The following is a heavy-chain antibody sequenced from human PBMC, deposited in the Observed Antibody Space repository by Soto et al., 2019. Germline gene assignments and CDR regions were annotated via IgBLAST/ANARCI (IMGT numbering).Heavy chain of an antibody. Sequence: SETLSLTCTVSGGSISSGDYYWSWIRQPPGKGLEWIGYIYYSGSTYYNPSLKSRVTISVDTSKNQFSLKLSSVTAADTAVYYCASPRRDSSGFDALDIWGQGTMVTVSS. D-gene: IGHD3-22*01. CDR2: IYYSGST. CDR3: ASPRRDSSGFDALDI. CDR1: GGSISSGDYY. J-gene: IGHJ3*02. V-gene: IGHV4-30-4*01.